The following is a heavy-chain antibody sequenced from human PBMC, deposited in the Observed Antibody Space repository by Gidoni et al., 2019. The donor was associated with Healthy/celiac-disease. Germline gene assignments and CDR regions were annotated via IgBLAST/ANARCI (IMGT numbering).Heavy chain of an antibody. V-gene: IGHV4-39*01. Sequence: QLQLQESGPGLVKPSETLSLPCTVSGGSISSSSYYWGWIRQPPGKGLEWIGSIYYSGSTYYNPSLKSRVTISVDTSKNQFSLKLSSVTAADTAVYYCALSHVLLWFGEPYYGMDVWGQGTTVTVSS. J-gene: IGHJ6*02. D-gene: IGHD3-10*01. CDR3: ALSHVLLWFGEPYYGMDV. CDR2: IYYSGST. CDR1: GGSISSSSYY.